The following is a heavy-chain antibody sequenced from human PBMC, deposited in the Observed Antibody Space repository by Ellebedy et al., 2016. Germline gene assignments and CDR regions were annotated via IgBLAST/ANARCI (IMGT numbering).Heavy chain of an antibody. Sequence: SETLSLTCSVSGASISSHYWGWVRQSPGKGLEWIGHIYHSGSAKTIPSLSSRLTVSADTSNNLLSLKLTSVTAADTAIYFCARLGVLQFADPMPSSFDYWGQGILVTVSS. V-gene: IGHV4-59*11. D-gene: IGHD2-2*01. J-gene: IGHJ4*02. CDR2: IYHSGSA. CDR1: GASISSHY. CDR3: ARLGVLQFADPMPSSFDY.